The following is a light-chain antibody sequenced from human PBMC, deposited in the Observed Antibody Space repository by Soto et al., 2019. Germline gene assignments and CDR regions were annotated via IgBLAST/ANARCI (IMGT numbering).Light chain of an antibody. CDR1: KSVSSDY. V-gene: IGKV3-20*01. CDR3: HQYNTSPWT. CDR2: ATS. Sequence: DIVLTQSPGTLSLSPGERATLSCRASKSVSSDYLTWYHQKPGRAPRLLIYATSSRATGIPDRFSGSGSGTDFTLTISRLKPEDFAVYFCHQYNTSPWTCGPGTTVEIK. J-gene: IGKJ1*01.